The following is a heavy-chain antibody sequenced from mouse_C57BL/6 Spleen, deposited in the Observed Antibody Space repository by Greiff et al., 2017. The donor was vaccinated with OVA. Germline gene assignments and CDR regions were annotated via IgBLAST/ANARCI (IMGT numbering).Heavy chain of an antibody. CDR2: IYPGDGDT. D-gene: IGHD2-4*01. CDR3: ARSKYDYDGYYFDY. J-gene: IGHJ2*01. Sequence: QVQLKESGPELVKPGASVKISCKASGYAFSSSWMNWVKQRPGKGLEWIGRIYPGDGDTKYNGKFKGKATLTADKSSSTAYMQLSSLTSEDSAVYFCARSKYDYDGYYFDYWVQGTTLTVSS. V-gene: IGHV1-82*01. CDR1: GYAFSSSW.